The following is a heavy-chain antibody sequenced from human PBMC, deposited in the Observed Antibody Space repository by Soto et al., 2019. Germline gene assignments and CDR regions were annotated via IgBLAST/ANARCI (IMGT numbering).Heavy chain of an antibody. D-gene: IGHD3-3*01. V-gene: IGHV4-4*02. CDR3: ARADYDFWSGYRNWFDP. J-gene: IGHJ5*02. Sequence: QVQLQESGPGLVKPSGTLSLTCAVSGGSISSSNWWSWVRQPPGKGLGGIGEIYHSGSTNYNPSLKSRVTISVDTSKNQFSLKLSSVTAADTAVYYCARADYDFWSGYRNWFDPWGQGTLVTVSS. CDR2: IYHSGST. CDR1: GGSISSSNW.